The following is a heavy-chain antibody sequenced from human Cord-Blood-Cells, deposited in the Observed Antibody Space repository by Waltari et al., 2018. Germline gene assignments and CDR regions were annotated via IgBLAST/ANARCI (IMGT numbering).Heavy chain of an antibody. CDR1: GGSFSGYY. Sequence: QVQLQQWGAGLLKPSETLSLTCAVYGGSFSGYYWRWIRQPPGKGLEWIGEINHSGSTNYNPSLKSRVTISVDTSKNQFSLKLSSVTAADTVVYYCARVGRYSSGWYTGGSDYWGQGTLVTVSS. J-gene: IGHJ4*02. D-gene: IGHD6-19*01. CDR2: INHSGST. V-gene: IGHV4-34*01. CDR3: ARVGRYSSGWYTGGSDY.